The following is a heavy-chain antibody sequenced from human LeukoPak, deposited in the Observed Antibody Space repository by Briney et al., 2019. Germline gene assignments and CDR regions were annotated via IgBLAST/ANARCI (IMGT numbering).Heavy chain of an antibody. V-gene: IGHV3-30*18. CDR2: ISYDGSNR. Sequence: GGSLRLSCAASGFTFSSYGMHWVRQAPGEGLEWVAVISYDGSNRYYADSVKGRFTISRDNSKNTLYLQMNSLRAEDTAVYYCAKDRNSGWLNLYYFDYWGQGTLVTVSS. D-gene: IGHD6-19*01. CDR3: AKDRNSGWLNLYYFDY. CDR1: GFTFSSYG. J-gene: IGHJ4*02.